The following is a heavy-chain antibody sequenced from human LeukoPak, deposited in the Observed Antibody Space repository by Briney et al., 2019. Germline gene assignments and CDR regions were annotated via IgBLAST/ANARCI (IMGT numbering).Heavy chain of an antibody. CDR1: GYTFTSYG. J-gene: IGHJ4*02. CDR2: ISAYNGNT. V-gene: IGHV1-18*01. D-gene: IGHD2-15*01. Sequence: ASVKVSCKASGYTFTSYGIRWVRQAPGQGLEWMGWISAYNGNTNYAQKFQGRVTMTTDTSTSTAYMELSRLRSDDTARYYCARGVKYGCSAGSCYADYWGQGTLVTVSS. CDR3: ARGVKYGCSAGSCYADY.